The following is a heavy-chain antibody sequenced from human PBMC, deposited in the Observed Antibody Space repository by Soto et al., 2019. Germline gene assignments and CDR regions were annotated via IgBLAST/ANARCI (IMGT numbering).Heavy chain of an antibody. V-gene: IGHV4-39*01. J-gene: IGHJ5*02. D-gene: IGHD7-27*01. CDR3: ARPGERTIRSLTWFDP. CDR2: MYYSGST. Sequence: ETLSLTCTVSGGSISSYFWGWIRQPPGKGLEWIGSMYYSGSTYYNPSLKSRVTISVDTSKNQFSLKLSSVTAADTAMYYCARPGERTIRSLTWFDPWGQGTLVTVSS. CDR1: GGSISSYF.